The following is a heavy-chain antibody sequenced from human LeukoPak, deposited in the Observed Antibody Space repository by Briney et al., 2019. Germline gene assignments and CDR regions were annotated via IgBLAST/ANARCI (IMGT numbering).Heavy chain of an antibody. V-gene: IGHV1-18*01. CDR1: GYTFTSYG. J-gene: IGHJ6*02. Sequence: ASVKVSCEASGYTFTSYGISWVRQAPGQGLEWMGWISAYNGNTNYAQKLHGRVTMTTDTSTSTAYTELTSLRSDDTAVYYCASVAGPLWFGEPYNYGMDVWGQGTTVTVSS. CDR2: ISAYNGNT. CDR3: ASVAGPLWFGEPYNYGMDV. D-gene: IGHD3-10*01.